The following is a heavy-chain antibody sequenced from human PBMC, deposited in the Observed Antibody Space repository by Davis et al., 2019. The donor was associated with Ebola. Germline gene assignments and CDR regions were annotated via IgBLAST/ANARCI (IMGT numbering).Heavy chain of an antibody. CDR2: IIPIFGTA. D-gene: IGHD6-13*01. J-gene: IGHJ4*02. CDR1: GGTFSSYA. CDR3: AGSGIAADATDFDY. Sequence: SVKVSCKASGGTFSSYAISWVRQAPGQGLEWMGGIIPIFGTANYAQKFQGRVTITADTSTSTGYMELRSLRSDDTAVYYCAGSGIAADATDFDYWGRGTLVTVSS. V-gene: IGHV1-69*06.